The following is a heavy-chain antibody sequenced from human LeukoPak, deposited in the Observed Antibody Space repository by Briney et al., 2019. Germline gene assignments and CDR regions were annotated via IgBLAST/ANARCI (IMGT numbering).Heavy chain of an antibody. V-gene: IGHV4-4*08. J-gene: IGHJ3*02. CDR3: ARGPYSYDSSGAFDI. D-gene: IGHD3-22*01. Sequence: ASETLSLTCTVSGGSISSYYWSWIRQPPGKGLEWIGRISSSGSTNYNPSLKSRVTISVDTSKNQFSLKLSSVTAADTAVYFCARGPYSYDSSGAFDIWGQGTMVTVSS. CDR1: GGSISSYY. CDR2: ISSSGST.